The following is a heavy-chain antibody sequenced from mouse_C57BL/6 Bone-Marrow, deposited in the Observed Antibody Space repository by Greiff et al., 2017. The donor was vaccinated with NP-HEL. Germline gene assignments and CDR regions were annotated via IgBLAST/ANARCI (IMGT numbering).Heavy chain of an antibody. J-gene: IGHJ3*01. CDR3: AREYYRAY. CDR2: ISFDGSN. D-gene: IGHD2-14*01. Sequence: EVQVVESGPGLVKPSQSLSLTCSVTGYSITSGYYWNWIRQFPGNKLECMGYISFDGSNNYNPSLKNRISLTRDTSKNQFVLKLNSETTEDTATYYCAREYYRAYWGQGTLVTVSA. CDR1: GYSITSGYY. V-gene: IGHV3-6*01.